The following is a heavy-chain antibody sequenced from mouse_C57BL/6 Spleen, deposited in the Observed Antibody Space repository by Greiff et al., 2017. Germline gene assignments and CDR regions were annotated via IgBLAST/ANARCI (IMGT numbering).Heavy chain of an antibody. V-gene: IGHV1-82*01. CDR3: ADYSGWFAY. D-gene: IGHD2-13*01. CDR1: GYAFSSSW. Sequence: QVQLQQSGPELVKPGASVKISCKASGYAFSSSWMNWVKQRPGKGLEWIGRIYPGDGNTNYNGKFKGKATLTADKSSSTAYMQLSSLTSEDSAVYFCADYSGWFAYWGQGTLVTVSA. CDR2: IYPGDGNT. J-gene: IGHJ3*01.